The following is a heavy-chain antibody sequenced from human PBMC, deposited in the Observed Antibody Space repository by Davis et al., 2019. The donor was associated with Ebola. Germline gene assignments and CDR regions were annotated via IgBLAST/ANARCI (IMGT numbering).Heavy chain of an antibody. Sequence: GESLKISCQGSGDNFLGYWITWVRQMPGKGLEWMGIIYPGDSDTRYSPSFQGHVTISADKSITTAYLQWTSLKASDTAIYYCAHMATITSGWFDPWGQGTLVTVSS. CDR3: AHMATITSGWFDP. CDR2: IYPGDSDT. CDR1: GDNFLGYW. D-gene: IGHD5-24*01. J-gene: IGHJ5*02. V-gene: IGHV5-51*01.